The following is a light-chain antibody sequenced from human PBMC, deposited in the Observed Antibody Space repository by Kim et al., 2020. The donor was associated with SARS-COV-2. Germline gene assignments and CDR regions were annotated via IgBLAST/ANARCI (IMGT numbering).Light chain of an antibody. V-gene: IGLV1-51*01. CDR1: LSNIGNNP. CDR3: ATWDSSLSVGV. Sequence: QSVLTQPPSVSAAPGQKVTISCSGSLSNIGNNPVSWYQQFPGTAPKLITYDNDKRPSGIPDRFSSSKSGTSATLGITGLRTWDEADYYCATWDSSLSVGVFGGGTQLTVL. CDR2: DND. J-gene: IGLJ3*02.